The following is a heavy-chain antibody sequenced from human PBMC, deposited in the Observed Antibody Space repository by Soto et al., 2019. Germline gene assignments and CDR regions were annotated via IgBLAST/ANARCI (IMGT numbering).Heavy chain of an antibody. CDR2: INHSGST. D-gene: IGHD3-22*01. CDR1: GGSFSGYY. Sequence: QVQLQQWGAGLLKPSETLSLTCAVYGGSFSGYYWSWIRQPPGKGLEWIGEINHSGSTNYNPSLKSRVTISVDTSKNQFSLKLSSVTAADTAVYYCAREHGDSSGYYRPHFDYWGQGTLSPSPQ. CDR3: AREHGDSSGYYRPHFDY. V-gene: IGHV4-34*01. J-gene: IGHJ4*02.